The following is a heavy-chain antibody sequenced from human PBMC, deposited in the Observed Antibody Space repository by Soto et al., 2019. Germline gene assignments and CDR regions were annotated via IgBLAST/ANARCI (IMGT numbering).Heavy chain of an antibody. Sequence: EVQLLESGGGLVQSGGSLRLSCTASGFSFSSYVMSWVRQAPGKGLEWVSEISADDGSTYHADSVKGRFTISRDNSKNTVDLQMNSLRADDTAVYYCAKAGYSFFFDYWGQGTLVTVSS. CDR1: GFSFSSYV. J-gene: IGHJ4*02. CDR3: AKAGYSFFFDY. V-gene: IGHV3-23*01. D-gene: IGHD5-18*01. CDR2: ISADDGST.